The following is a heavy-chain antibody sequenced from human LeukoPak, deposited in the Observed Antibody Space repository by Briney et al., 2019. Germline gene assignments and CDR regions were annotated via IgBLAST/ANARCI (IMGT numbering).Heavy chain of an antibody. CDR2: IYSSGST. CDR3: ARLTMVLAFDI. Sequence: PGGSLRLSCAASGFTLSSNYMSWVRQAPGKGLEWVSVIYSSGSTYYADSVKGRFTISRDNSKNTLYLQMNSLRAEDTAVYYCARLTMVLAFDIWGQGTMVTVSS. CDR1: GFTLSSNY. D-gene: IGHD4/OR15-4a*01. V-gene: IGHV3-53*01. J-gene: IGHJ3*02.